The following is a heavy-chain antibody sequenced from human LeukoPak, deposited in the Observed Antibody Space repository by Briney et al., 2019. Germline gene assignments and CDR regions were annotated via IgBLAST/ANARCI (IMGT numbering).Heavy chain of an antibody. V-gene: IGHV3-13*01. D-gene: IGHD3-10*01. Sequence: GGSLRLSCAASGFTFRNYDMHWVRQATGKGLEWVSAIGTMDDTYYAGSVKGRFTISREDANDSFYLQMNSLTAGDTAVYYCAREAFGPGRYYHLDVWGKGTTVTVSS. CDR1: GFTFRNYD. J-gene: IGHJ6*03. CDR3: AREAFGPGRYYHLDV. CDR2: IGTMDDT.